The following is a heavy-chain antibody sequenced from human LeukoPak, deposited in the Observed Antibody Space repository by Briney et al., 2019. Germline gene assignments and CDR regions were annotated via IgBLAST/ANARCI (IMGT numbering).Heavy chain of an antibody. CDR2: LRYDGSNK. J-gene: IGHJ4*02. CDR1: GFTFSTYG. D-gene: IGHD6-13*01. Sequence: GGSLRLSCAASGFTFSTYGMHWVRQAPGKGLEWVSFLRYDGSNKYYADSVKGRFTISRDNSKNTLYLQMNSLRAEDTAVYYCAKLAAAGTVDYWGQGTLVTVSS. V-gene: IGHV3-30*02. CDR3: AKLAAAGTVDY.